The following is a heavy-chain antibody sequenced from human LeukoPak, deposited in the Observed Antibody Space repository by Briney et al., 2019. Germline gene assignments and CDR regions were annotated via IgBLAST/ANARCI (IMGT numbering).Heavy chain of an antibody. J-gene: IGHJ6*02. CDR1: GYTFTGYY. CDR2: INPNSGGT. V-gene: IGHV1-2*06. CDR3: AREGIGAQDIVVVPAAILSYYGMDV. Sequence: ASVKVSCKASGYTFTGYYMHWVRQAPGQGLEWMGRINPNSGGTNYAQKFQGRVTMTRDTSISTAYMELSRLRSDDTAVYYRAREGIGAQDIVVVPAAILSYYGMDVWGQGTTVTVSS. D-gene: IGHD2-2*02.